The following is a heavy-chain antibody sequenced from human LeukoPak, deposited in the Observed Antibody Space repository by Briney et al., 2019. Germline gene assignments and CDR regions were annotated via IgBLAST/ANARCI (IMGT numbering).Heavy chain of an antibody. CDR1: GGSISSSSYY. D-gene: IGHD5-12*01. CDR2: IYYSGST. Sequence: PSETLSLTCTVSGGSISSSSYYWGWIRQPPGKGLEWIGSIYYSGSTYYNPSLKSRVTISVDTSKNQFSLKLSTVTAADTAVYYCARDRRTGGYDFYFDYWGQGTLVTVSS. CDR3: ARDRRTGGYDFYFDY. V-gene: IGHV4-39*07. J-gene: IGHJ4*02.